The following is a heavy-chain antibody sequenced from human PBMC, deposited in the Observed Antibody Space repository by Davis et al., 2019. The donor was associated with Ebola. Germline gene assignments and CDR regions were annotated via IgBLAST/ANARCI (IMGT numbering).Heavy chain of an antibody. J-gene: IGHJ6*02. CDR3: ARGGNYYDSSGYYYGGQWYYGMDV. V-gene: IGHV3-7*01. CDR1: GFTFSSYW. Sequence: GESLKISCAASGFTFSSYWMSWVRQAPGKGLEWVANIKQDGSEKYYVDSVKGRFTISRDNAKNSLYLQMNSLRAEDTAVYYCARGGNYYDSSGYYYGGQWYYGMDVWGQGTTVTVSS. D-gene: IGHD3-22*01. CDR2: IKQDGSEK.